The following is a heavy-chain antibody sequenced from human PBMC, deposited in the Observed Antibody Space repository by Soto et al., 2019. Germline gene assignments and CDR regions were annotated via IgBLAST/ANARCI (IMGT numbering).Heavy chain of an antibody. Sequence: GGSLRLSCAASGFTVSSNYMSWVRQDPGKGLEWVSVIYSGGSTYYADSVKGRFTISRDNSKNTLYLQMNSLRAEDTAVYYCARGHRGILNYYYYMDVWGKGTTVTVSS. V-gene: IGHV3-66*01. J-gene: IGHJ6*03. CDR2: IYSGGST. D-gene: IGHD3-16*01. CDR1: GFTVSSNY. CDR3: ARGHRGILNYYYYMDV.